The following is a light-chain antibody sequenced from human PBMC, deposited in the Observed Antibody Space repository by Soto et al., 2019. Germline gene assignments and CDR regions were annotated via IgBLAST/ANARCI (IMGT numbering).Light chain of an antibody. CDR3: QQYGSSP. Sequence: IVLTQSPGTLSLSPWEGDKIYCRASQSISSSYLAWYQQKPGQAPRLLIYGASSRATGIPDRFSGSGSGTDFTLTISRLEPEDFAVYYCQQYGSSPFGPGTKVDIK. J-gene: IGKJ3*01. CDR1: QSISSSY. V-gene: IGKV3-20*01. CDR2: GAS.